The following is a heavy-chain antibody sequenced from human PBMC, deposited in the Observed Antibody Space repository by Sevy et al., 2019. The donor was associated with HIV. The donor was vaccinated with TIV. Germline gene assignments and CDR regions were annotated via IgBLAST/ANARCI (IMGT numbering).Heavy chain of an antibody. J-gene: IGHJ4*02. V-gene: IGHV3-11*06. CDR2: ISSSSSYT. CDR3: ARSTIFGPDY. Sequence: GGSLRLSCAASGFTFSDYYMSWIRQAPGKGLEWVSYISSSSSYTNYVDSVKGRFTISRDNAKNSLYLQMNSLRAEDTAVYYCARSTIFGPDYWGQGTLVTVSS. D-gene: IGHD3-3*01. CDR1: GFTFSDYY.